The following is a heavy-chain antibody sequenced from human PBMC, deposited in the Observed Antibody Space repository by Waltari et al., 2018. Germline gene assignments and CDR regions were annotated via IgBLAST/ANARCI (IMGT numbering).Heavy chain of an antibody. J-gene: IGHJ2*01. V-gene: IGHV4-4*02. CDR2: IYHSGST. CDR1: GGSISSSNW. D-gene: IGHD4-17*01. Sequence: QVQLQESGPGLVKPSGTLSLTCAVSGGSISSSNWWSWVRQPPGKGLEWIGEIYHSGSTNYNPSLKSRVTISVDKSKNQFSLKLSSVTAADTAVYYCARDWGFDLATTVTMEYFDLWGRGTLVTVSS. CDR3: ARDWGFDLATTVTMEYFDL.